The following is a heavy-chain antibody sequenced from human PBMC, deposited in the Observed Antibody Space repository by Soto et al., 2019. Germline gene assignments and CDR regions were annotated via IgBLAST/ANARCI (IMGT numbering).Heavy chain of an antibody. CDR3: TKDQRWETPHCSDH. J-gene: IGHJ4*02. V-gene: IGHV3-23*01. D-gene: IGHD1-26*01. CDR2: ISASFIST. Sequence: GGSLRLSCFASGFTFSTSAMNCVCQDPWNGLEWARVISASFISTDYADSCKGRFTISRDKSKNSLSLQLTSLRAEDTAKYYCTKDQRWETPHCSDHWGQGALVTVSS. CDR1: GFTFSTSA.